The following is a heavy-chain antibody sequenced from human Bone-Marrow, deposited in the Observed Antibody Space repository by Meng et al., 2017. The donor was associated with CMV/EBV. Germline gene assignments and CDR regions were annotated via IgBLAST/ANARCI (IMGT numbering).Heavy chain of an antibody. CDR1: GFTFSSYE. CDR2: ISSSGSTI. CDR3: ARERSWHYYYGMDV. Sequence: GGSLRLSCAASGFTFSSYEMNWVRQAPGKGLEWVSYISSSGSTIYYADSVKGRFTISRDNAKNSLYLQMNSLRAEDTAVYYCARERSWHYYYGMDVWGQGTTVTVSS. J-gene: IGHJ6*02. V-gene: IGHV3-48*03. D-gene: IGHD1-26*01.